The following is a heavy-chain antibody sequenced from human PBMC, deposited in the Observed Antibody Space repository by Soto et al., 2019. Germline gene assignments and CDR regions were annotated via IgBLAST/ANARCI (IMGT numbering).Heavy chain of an antibody. V-gene: IGHV3-48*02. CDR3: ARAPAPLYSSSWYYFDY. Sequence: GGSLRLSCVASGFTFSTDSMNWVRQAPGKGLEWVAHISTSGATRYYADSVKGRFTISRDNAKTSLYLQMDSLRNEDTAVYYCARAPAPLYSSSWYYFDYWGQGTLVTVSS. J-gene: IGHJ4*02. CDR2: ISTSGATR. CDR1: GFTFSTDS. D-gene: IGHD6-13*01.